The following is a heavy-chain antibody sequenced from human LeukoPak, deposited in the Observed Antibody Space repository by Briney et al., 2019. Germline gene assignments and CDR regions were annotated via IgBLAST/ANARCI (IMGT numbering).Heavy chain of an antibody. Sequence: PSETLSLTCTVSGGSISSSSYYWGWIRQPPGKGLEWIGSIYYSGSTYFNPSLKSRVTISVDTSKNQFSLKLSSVTAADTAVYYCARVEEWYGSFDYWGQGTLVTVSS. CDR1: GGSISSSSYY. CDR3: ARVEEWYGSFDY. V-gene: IGHV4-39*07. CDR2: IYYSGST. D-gene: IGHD3-10*01. J-gene: IGHJ4*02.